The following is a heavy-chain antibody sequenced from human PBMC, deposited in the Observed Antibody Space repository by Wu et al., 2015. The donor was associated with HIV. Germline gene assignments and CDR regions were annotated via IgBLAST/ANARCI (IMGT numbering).Heavy chain of an antibody. CDR3: ATPRSPGFSSAWPTYFDY. J-gene: IGHJ4*02. Sequence: QVQLVQSGAEVKKPGSSVRVSCKASGGTFSTYTISWVRQAPGQGLEWMGGIIPIFGTSNFTQKFQGRVSITTDESTSTAYMELSSLRSEDTAMYYCATPRSPGFSSAWPTYFDYWGQGTLITVST. V-gene: IGHV1-69*05. CDR2: IIPIFGTS. D-gene: IGHD6-19*01. CDR1: GGTFSTYT.